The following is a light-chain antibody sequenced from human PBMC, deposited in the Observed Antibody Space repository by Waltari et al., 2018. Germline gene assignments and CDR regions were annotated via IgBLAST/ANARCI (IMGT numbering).Light chain of an antibody. CDR3: QLRTGWPMT. CDR1: QSVSNS. CDR2: DAS. J-gene: IGKJ5*01. Sequence: EVVLTQSPATLSLSPGERATLSCRASQSVSNSLAWYRQKPGQAPSLLIYDASTRAAGIPGRFSGRGSGTDLTLTISSREPEDFAVYYCQLRTGWPMTFGQGTRLEIK. V-gene: IGKV3-11*01.